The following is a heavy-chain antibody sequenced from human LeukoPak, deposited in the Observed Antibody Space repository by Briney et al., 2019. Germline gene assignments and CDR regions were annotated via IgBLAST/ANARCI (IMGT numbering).Heavy chain of an antibody. J-gene: IGHJ4*02. V-gene: IGHV4-59*01. CDR1: GGSISSYY. CDR3: ARAKWEPLIDY. Sequence: SETLSLTCTVSGGSISSYYWSWIRQPPGKGLEWIGYIYYSGSTNYNPSLKSRVTISVDTSKNQFSLKLSSVTAADAAVYYCARAKWEPLIDYWGQGTLVTVSS. CDR2: IYYSGST. D-gene: IGHD1-26*01.